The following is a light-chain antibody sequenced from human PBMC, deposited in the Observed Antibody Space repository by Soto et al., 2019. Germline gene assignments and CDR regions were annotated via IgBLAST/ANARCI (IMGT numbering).Light chain of an antibody. CDR1: QSVSSY. J-gene: IGKJ2*01. Sequence: EIVLTQSPATLSLSPGERATLSCRASQSVSSYLAWYQQKPGQAPRLLIYDASNRATGIPTRFSGSGSGTDFTLTISSLEPEDFAVYYCQQRSDWPTSDQGTKLEIK. V-gene: IGKV3-11*01. CDR2: DAS. CDR3: QQRSDWPT.